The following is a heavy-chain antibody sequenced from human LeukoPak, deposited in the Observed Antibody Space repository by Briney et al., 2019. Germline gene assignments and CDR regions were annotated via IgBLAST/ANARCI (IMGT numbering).Heavy chain of an antibody. J-gene: IGHJ6*02. CDR2: ISSSGSTI. D-gene: IGHD3-16*01. V-gene: IGHV3-11*04. CDR1: GFTFSDYY. CDR3: ARVEAGGVNYYYYGMDV. Sequence: GGSLRLSCAASGFTFSDYYMSWIRQAPGKGLEWVSYISSSGSTIYYADSVKGRFTISRDNAKNSLYLQMNSLRAEDTAVYYCARVEAGGVNYYYYGMDVWGQGTTVTVSS.